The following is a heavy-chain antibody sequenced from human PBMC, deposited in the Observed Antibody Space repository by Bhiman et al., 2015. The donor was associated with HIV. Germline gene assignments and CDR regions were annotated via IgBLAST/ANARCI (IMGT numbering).Heavy chain of an antibody. CDR1: GFKFDDYA. CDR3: AKVCRIVVGISYFDY. CDR2: ISWNSGSI. V-gene: IGHV3-9*01. J-gene: IGHJ4*02. D-gene: IGHD3-22*01. Sequence: EVQLVESGGGLVQPGRSLRLSCAASGFKFDDYAMHWVRQAPGKGLEWVSGISWNSGSIGYADSVKGRFTISRDNAKNSLYLQMNSLRAEDTALYYCAKVCRIVVGISYFDYWGQGTLVTVSS.